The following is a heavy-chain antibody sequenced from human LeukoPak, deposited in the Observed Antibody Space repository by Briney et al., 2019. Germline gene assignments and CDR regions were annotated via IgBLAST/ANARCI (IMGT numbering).Heavy chain of an antibody. CDR3: ARDRGYGMDV. J-gene: IGHJ6*02. CDR1: GGSISSYY. CDR2: IYYSGST. V-gene: IGHV4-59*01. Sequence: SETLSLTCTVSGGSISSYYWSWIRQPPGRGLEWIGYIYYSGSTNYNPSLKSRVTISVDTSKNQFSLKLSSVTAADTAVYYCARDRGYGMDVWGQGTTVTVSS.